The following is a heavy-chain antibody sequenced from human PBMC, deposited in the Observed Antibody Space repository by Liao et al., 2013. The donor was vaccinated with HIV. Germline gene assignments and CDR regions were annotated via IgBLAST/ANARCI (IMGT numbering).Heavy chain of an antibody. J-gene: IGHJ4*02. V-gene: IGHV4-59*13. D-gene: IGHD3-3*01. CDR1: GDSISTYN. CDR3: ARLNTVFGVVKRIFDY. Sequence: QLQLQESGPGLVKPSETLSLTCTVSGDSISTYNWSWLRQPPGKGLEWIGFIYYTGSTNFNASLKSRVTISVDTPKNQFSLTLRSVTAADTAVYYCARLNTVFGVVKRIFDYWGQGTLVTVSS. CDR2: IYYTGST.